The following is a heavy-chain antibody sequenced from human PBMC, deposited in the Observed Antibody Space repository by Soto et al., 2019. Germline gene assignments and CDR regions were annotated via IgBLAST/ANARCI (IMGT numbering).Heavy chain of an antibody. CDR2: ISSTGRTI. D-gene: IGHD6-19*01. V-gene: IGHV3-11*01. CDR1: GFTFSNYY. Sequence: GGSLRLSCGASGFTFSNYYMSWIRQAPGKGLEWVSYISSTGRTIYYADSVKGQFTVSRDNAQNSLSLKLNSLRVEDTAVYYCARSYSSGWEFDYWGQGTRVTVSS. CDR3: ARSYSSGWEFDY. J-gene: IGHJ4*02.